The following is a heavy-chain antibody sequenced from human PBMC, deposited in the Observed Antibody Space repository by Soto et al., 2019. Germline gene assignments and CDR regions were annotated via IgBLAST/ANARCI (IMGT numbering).Heavy chain of an antibody. CDR2: IIPIFGTA. CDR1: GGTFSSYA. J-gene: IGHJ4*02. D-gene: IGHD5-12*01. CDR3: ARQDPFEARDIVANFDY. V-gene: IGHV1-69*12. Sequence: QVQLVQSGAEVKKPGSSVKVSCKASGGTFSSYAISWMRQAPGQGLEWMGGIIPIFGTANYAQKFQGRVTITADESTSTAYMELSSLRSEDTAVYYCARQDPFEARDIVANFDYWGQGTLVTVSS.